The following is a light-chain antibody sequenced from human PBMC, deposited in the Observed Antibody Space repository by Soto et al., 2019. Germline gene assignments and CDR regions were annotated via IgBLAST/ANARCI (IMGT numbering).Light chain of an antibody. CDR3: QQDGTGPKYT. J-gene: IGKJ2*01. CDR2: GAS. Sequence: EVVLTQSPGTLSLSPGERATLSCRASQSSGGNYLVWYQERSGQAPRLLIYGASSRATGVPDRLSGSRSGPDVAVTISRLEADDFAVYYCQQDGTGPKYTFGQGTKLEIK. V-gene: IGKV3-20*01. CDR1: QSSGGNY.